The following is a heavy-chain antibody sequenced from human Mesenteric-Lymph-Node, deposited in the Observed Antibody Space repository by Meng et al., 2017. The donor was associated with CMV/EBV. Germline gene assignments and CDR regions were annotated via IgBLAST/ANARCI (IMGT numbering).Heavy chain of an antibody. CDR2: ISTSGNTR. CDR3: ARVVYCSSTSCSPPDY. Sequence: GESLKISCAASGFMFSSYEMNWVRQAPGRGLEWLSYISTSGNTRNYADSVKGRFTISRDNAKNSLYLQMNSLRVEDTAVYYCARVVYCSSTSCSPPDYWGQGTLVTVSS. CDR1: GFMFSSYE. D-gene: IGHD2-2*01. V-gene: IGHV3-48*03. J-gene: IGHJ4*02.